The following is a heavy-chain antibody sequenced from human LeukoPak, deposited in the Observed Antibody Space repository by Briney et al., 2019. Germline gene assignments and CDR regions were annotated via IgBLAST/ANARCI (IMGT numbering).Heavy chain of an antibody. V-gene: IGHV4-59*01. CDR3: AGNRDAYFLNAFDI. CDR2: IYYSGST. Sequence: SETLSLTCTVSGGSISSYYWSWIRQPPGKGLEWIGYIYYSGSTNYNPSLKSRVTISVDTSKNQFSLKLSSVTTADTAVYYCAGNRDAYFLNAFDIWGQGTMVTVSS. CDR1: GGSISSYY. D-gene: IGHD5-24*01. J-gene: IGHJ3*02.